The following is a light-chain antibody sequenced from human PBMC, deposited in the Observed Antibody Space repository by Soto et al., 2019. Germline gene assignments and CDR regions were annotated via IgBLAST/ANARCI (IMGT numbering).Light chain of an antibody. CDR3: SSYTSSSTVLYV. J-gene: IGLJ1*01. Sequence: QSALTQPASVSGSPGQSITISCTGTGSDIGAYNYVSWYQQHPGKAPKLMIHDVSNRPSGVSSRFSGSKSGNTASLSISGLQAEDEADYYCSSYTSSSTVLYVFGTGTKVTVL. CDR1: GSDIGAYNY. CDR2: DVS. V-gene: IGLV2-14*01.